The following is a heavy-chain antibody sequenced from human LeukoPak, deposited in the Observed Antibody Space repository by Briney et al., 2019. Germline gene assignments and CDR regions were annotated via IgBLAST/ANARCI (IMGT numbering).Heavy chain of an antibody. CDR1: GYTFTSYY. Sequence: ASVKVSCKASGYTFTSYYMHWARQAPGQGLEWMGIINPSGGSTSYAQKFQGRVTMTRDTSTSTVYMELSSLRSEDTAVYYCARRPRYVLTRIVGAPTREYYFDYWGQGTLVTVSS. CDR3: ARRPRYVLTRIVGAPTREYYFDY. V-gene: IGHV1-46*01. CDR2: INPSGGST. J-gene: IGHJ4*02. D-gene: IGHD1-26*01.